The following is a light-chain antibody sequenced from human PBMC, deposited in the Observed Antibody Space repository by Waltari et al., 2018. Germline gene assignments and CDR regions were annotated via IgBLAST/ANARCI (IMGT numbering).Light chain of an antibody. CDR1: QSISSW. J-gene: IGKJ4*01. Sequence: DIQMTQSPSTLSASVGDRVTITCRASQSISSWLAWYKQKPGKAPKLLIYKASTLEGGVPSRFSGRGSGREFTLTISSLQPDDFATYYCQQYDNLPPLTFGGGTKVEIK. CDR2: KAS. CDR3: QQYDNLPPLT. V-gene: IGKV1-5*03.